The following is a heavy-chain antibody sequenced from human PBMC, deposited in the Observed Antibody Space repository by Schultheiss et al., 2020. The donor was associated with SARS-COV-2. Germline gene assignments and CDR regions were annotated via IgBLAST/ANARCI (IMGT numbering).Heavy chain of an antibody. CDR1: GYSFTSYW. CDR3: ARLSSTSRSFQH. D-gene: IGHD2-2*01. CDR2: IYPGDSDT. J-gene: IGHJ1*01. V-gene: IGHV5-51*01. Sequence: GGSLRLSCKGSGYSFTSYWNGWVRQMPGKGLEWMGIIYPGDSDTRYSPSFQGQVTISADKSISTAYLQWSSLKASDTAMYYCARLSSTSRSFQHWGQGTLVTVSS.